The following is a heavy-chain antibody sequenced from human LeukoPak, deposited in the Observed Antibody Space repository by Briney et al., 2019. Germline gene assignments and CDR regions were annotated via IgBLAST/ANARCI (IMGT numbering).Heavy chain of an antibody. CDR2: ISSNSAYR. CDR3: VQLRSGLGFWNVFGI. J-gene: IGHJ3*02. Sequence: GGSLRLSCAASGFTFSNYNMNWVRQAPGQGLEWISSISSNSAYRYYADSVRGRFTISRDNARNSLYMQMNSLTAEDTALYYCVQLRSGLGFWNVFGIWGQGTMVTVSS. CDR1: GFTFSNYN. D-gene: IGHD2-15*01. V-gene: IGHV3-21*01.